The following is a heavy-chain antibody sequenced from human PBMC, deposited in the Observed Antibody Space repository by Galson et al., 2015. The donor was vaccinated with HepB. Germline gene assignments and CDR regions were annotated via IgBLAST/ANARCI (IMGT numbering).Heavy chain of an antibody. CDR3: ARDIYGIAAAGPGWYFDL. CDR1: GYTFTGYY. V-gene: IGHV1-2*04. D-gene: IGHD6-13*01. J-gene: IGHJ2*01. CDR2: INPNSGGT. Sequence: SVKVSCKASGYTFTGYYMHWVRQAPGQGLEWMGWINPNSGGTNYAQKFQGWVTMTRDTSISTAYMELSRLRSDDTAVYYCARDIYGIAAAGPGWYFDLWGRGTLGTVSS.